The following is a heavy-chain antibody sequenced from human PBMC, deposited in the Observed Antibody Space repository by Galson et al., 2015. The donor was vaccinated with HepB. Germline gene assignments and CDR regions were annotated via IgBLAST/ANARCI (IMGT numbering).Heavy chain of an antibody. CDR3: AHRPNTGMDNWFDP. V-gene: IGHV2-5*01. J-gene: IGHJ5*02. CDR1: GFSLSTSGVG. D-gene: IGHD5-18*01. Sequence: PALVKPTQTLTLTCTFSGFSLSTSGVGVGWIRQPPGKALEWLALIYWNDDKRYSPSLKSRLTITKDTSKNQVVLTMTNMDPVDTATYYCAHRPNTGMDNWFDPWGQGTLVTVSS. CDR2: IYWNDDK.